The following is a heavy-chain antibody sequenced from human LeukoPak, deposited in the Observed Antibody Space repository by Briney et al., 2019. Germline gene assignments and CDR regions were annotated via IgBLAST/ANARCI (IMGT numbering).Heavy chain of an antibody. CDR2: ISGSGGST. D-gene: IGHD4-17*01. CDR3: ARDRAYGDYAA. Sequence: GSLRLSCAASGFTFSSYAMSWVRQAPGKGLEWVSAISGSGGSTYYADSVKGRFTISRDNSKNTLYLQMNSLRAEDTAVYYCARDRAYGDYAAWGQGTLVTVSS. J-gene: IGHJ5*02. V-gene: IGHV3-23*01. CDR1: GFTFSSYA.